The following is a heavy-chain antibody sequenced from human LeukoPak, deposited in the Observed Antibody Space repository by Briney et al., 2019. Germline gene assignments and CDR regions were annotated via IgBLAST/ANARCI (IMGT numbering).Heavy chain of an antibody. D-gene: IGHD2-15*01. J-gene: IGHJ4*02. CDR2: IYSGGST. CDR1: GFTVSSNY. V-gene: IGHV3-66*02. CDR3: ARGYCSGYICYEFDY. Sequence: GGSLRLSCAASGFTVSSNYMTWVRQAPGKGLEWVSIIYSGGSTFYADSVKGRFTISRDNSKNTLYLQMNSLRAEDTAVYYCARGYCSGYICYEFDYWGQGTLVTVST.